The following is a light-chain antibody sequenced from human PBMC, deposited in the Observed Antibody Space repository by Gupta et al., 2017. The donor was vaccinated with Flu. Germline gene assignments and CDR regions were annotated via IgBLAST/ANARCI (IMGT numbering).Light chain of an antibody. V-gene: IGKV3-15*01. CDR2: NSY. Sequence: ATLSVSLGERVTGSCRASQRISNNLAWYQQKPGQPPRLLIYNSYTRATDIPARFSGGGSGTDFTLTIDSRRSEDFAVYYCQHYSDRPPWTFGQGTKVDIK. J-gene: IGKJ1*01. CDR1: QRISNN. CDR3: QHYSDRPPWT.